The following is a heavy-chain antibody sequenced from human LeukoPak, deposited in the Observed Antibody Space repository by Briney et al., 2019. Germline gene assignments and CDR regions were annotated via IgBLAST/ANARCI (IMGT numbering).Heavy chain of an antibody. D-gene: IGHD5-12*01. CDR2: INHSGST. CDR1: GGSFSGYY. Sequence: SETLSLTCAVYGGSFSGYYWSWIRQPPGKGLEWIGEINHSGSTNYNPSLKSRVTTSVDTSKNQFSLKLNSVTAADTAVYYCAKMGYSGYYFDYWGQGTLVTVSS. V-gene: IGHV4-34*01. CDR3: AKMGYSGYYFDY. J-gene: IGHJ4*02.